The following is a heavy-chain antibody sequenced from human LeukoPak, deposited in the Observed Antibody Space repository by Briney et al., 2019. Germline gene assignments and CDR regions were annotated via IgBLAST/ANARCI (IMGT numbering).Heavy chain of an antibody. Sequence: GASVKVSCKASGYTFTSYAMNWVRQAPGQGLEWMGWINTNTGNPTYAQGFTGRFVFSLDTSVSTAYLQISSLKAEDTAVYYCARGLTMVRGAYNWFDPWGQGTLVTVSS. CDR1: GYTFTSYA. D-gene: IGHD3-10*01. J-gene: IGHJ5*02. V-gene: IGHV7-4-1*02. CDR2: INTNTGNP. CDR3: ARGLTMVRGAYNWFDP.